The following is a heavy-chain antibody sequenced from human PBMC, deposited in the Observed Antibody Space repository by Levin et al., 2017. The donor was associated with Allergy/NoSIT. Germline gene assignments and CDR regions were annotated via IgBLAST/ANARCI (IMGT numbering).Heavy chain of an antibody. D-gene: IGHD6-6*01. CDR1: GFTFSSYG. Sequence: PGGSLRLSCAASGFTFSSYGMHWVRQAPGKGLEWVAVIWYDGSNKYYADSVKGRFTISRDNSKNTLYLQMNSLRAEDTAVYYCASSGKWQLGLDFDYWGQGTLVTVSS. CDR3: ASSGKWQLGLDFDY. V-gene: IGHV3-33*01. CDR2: IWYDGSNK. J-gene: IGHJ4*02.